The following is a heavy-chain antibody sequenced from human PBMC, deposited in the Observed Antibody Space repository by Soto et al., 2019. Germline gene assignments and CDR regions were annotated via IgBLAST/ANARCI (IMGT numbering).Heavy chain of an antibody. CDR2: ISAYNGNT. D-gene: IGHD3-22*01. V-gene: IGHV1-18*01. CDR3: ARVKGSGYHNWFDP. CDR1: GYTFNRYG. Sequence: GASVKVSCKASGYTFNRYGISWVRQAPGQGLEWMGWISAYNGNTNYAQKLQGRVTMTTDTSTSTAYMELRSLRSDDTAVYYCARVKGSGYHNWFDPWGQGTLVTVSS. J-gene: IGHJ5*02.